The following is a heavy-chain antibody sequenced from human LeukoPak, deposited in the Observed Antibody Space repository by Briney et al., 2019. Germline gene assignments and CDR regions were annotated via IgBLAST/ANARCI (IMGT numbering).Heavy chain of an antibody. CDR1: GFTISSNY. Sequence: GGSLRLSCAASGFTISSNYMSWVRQAPGKGLEWVSVIYTGGSTNYADSVKGRFTISRDNSKNTLYLQMNSLRAGDTAVYYCARDLGTVAQGGVDYWGQGTLVTVSS. D-gene: IGHD6-19*01. CDR3: ARDLGTVAQGGVDY. V-gene: IGHV3-53*05. CDR2: IYTGGST. J-gene: IGHJ4*02.